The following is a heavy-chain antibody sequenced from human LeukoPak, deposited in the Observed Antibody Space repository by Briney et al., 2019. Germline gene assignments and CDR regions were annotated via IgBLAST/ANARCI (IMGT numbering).Heavy chain of an antibody. CDR2: IYHSGST. Sequence: SETLSLTCTVSGVSISSHYWSWIRQPPGKGLDWIGYIYHSGSTNYNPSLKSRFTISLDTSKNQFSLKLSSVTAADTAVYYCARTYYYGSGRYFDYWGQGTLVTVSS. J-gene: IGHJ4*02. CDR1: GVSISSHY. D-gene: IGHD3-10*01. V-gene: IGHV4-59*11. CDR3: ARTYYYGSGRYFDY.